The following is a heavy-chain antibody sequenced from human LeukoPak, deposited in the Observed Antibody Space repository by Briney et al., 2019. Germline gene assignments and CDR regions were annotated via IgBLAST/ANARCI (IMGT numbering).Heavy chain of an antibody. CDR3: AKDSGPLGSWHNWFDP. J-gene: IGHJ5*02. CDR1: GFTFSSYG. D-gene: IGHD6-13*01. Sequence: GGSLRLSCAASGFTFSSYGMHWVRQAPGKGREWVAVISYDGSNKYYADSVKGRFTISRDNSKNTLYLHMNSLRAEDTAVYYCAKDSGPLGSWHNWFDPWGQGTLVTVSS. CDR2: ISYDGSNK. V-gene: IGHV3-30*18.